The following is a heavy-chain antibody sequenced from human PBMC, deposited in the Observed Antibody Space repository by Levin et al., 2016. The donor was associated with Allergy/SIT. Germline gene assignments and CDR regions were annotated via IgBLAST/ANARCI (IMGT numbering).Heavy chain of an antibody. CDR1: GFTFSSYS. CDR3: ARAVYCSSTSCYTYYFDY. CDR2: ISSSSSYI. D-gene: IGHD2-2*01. Sequence: GESLKISCAASGFTFSSYSMNWVRQAPGKGLEWVSSISSSSSYIYYADSVKGRFTISRDNAKNSLYLQMNSLRAEDTAVYYCARAVYCSSTSCYTYYFDYWGQGTLVTVSS. V-gene: IGHV3-21*01. J-gene: IGHJ4*02.